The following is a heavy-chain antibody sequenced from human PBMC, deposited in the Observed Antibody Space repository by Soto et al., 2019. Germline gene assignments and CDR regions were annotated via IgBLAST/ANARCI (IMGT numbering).Heavy chain of an antibody. J-gene: IGHJ5*02. CDR3: ARFSSGWRWFDP. V-gene: IGHV1-3*01. CDR1: GYTFISYA. Sequence: QVQLVQSGAEVKKPGASVKVSCKASGYTFISYAMHWVRQAPGQRLEWVGWINAGNGYTEFSQKFQGRVTITRDTSASTAYMELSSLTSEDTAVYYCARFSSGWRWFDPWGQGTLVTVSS. CDR2: INAGNGYT. D-gene: IGHD6-19*01.